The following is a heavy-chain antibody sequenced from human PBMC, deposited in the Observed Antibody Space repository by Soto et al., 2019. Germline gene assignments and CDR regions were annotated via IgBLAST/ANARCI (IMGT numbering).Heavy chain of an antibody. CDR2: IYYSGST. J-gene: IGHJ4*02. D-gene: IGHD6-19*01. V-gene: IGHV4-61*08. Sequence: PSETLSLTCTVSGGSIGSGGYYWSWIRQHPGKGLEWIGYIYYSGSTNYNPSLKSRVTISVDTSKNQFSLKLSSVTAADTAVYYCARISSVAGSFDYWGQGTLVTVSS. CDR1: GGSIGSGGYY. CDR3: ARISSVAGSFDY.